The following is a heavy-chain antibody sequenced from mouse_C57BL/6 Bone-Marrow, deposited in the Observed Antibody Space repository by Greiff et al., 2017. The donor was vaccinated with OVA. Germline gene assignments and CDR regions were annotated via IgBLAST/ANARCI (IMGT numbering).Heavy chain of an antibody. CDR1: GFTFSNYW. V-gene: IGHV6-3*01. CDR3: TGPMDY. CDR2: IRLKSDNYAT. J-gene: IGHJ4*01. Sequence: DVMLVESGGGLVQPGGSMKLSCVASGFTFSNYWMNWVRQSPYKGLEWVAQIRLKSDNYATHYAESVKGRFTISRDDSKSSVYLQMNNLRAEDTGIYYCTGPMDYWGQGTSVTVSS.